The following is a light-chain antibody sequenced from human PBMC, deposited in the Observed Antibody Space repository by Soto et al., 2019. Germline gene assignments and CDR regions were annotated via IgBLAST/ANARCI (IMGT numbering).Light chain of an antibody. CDR3: CSYAGSNTYV. J-gene: IGLJ1*01. V-gene: IGLV2-23*01. Sequence: SALTQPASVSGSPGQSITISCTGTSSDVGNYNLVSWYQQHPGKAPKVMIYAGSNRPSGVSHRFSGFKSGNTASLTISGLQAEDEADYHCCSYAGSNTYVFGTETKLTVL. CDR1: SSDVGNYNL. CDR2: AGS.